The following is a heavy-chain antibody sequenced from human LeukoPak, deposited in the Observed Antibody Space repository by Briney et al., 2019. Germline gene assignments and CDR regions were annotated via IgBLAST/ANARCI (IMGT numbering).Heavy chain of an antibody. V-gene: IGHV1-46*01. J-gene: IGHJ3*02. Sequence: ASVKVSCKASGYTFTSYYMHWVRQAPGQGLEWMGIINPSGGSTSYAQKFQGRVTMTRDTSTSTVYMELSSLRSEDTAVYYCASIVVVPAAREDAFDIWGQGTMVTASS. CDR1: GYTFTSYY. D-gene: IGHD2-2*01. CDR3: ASIVVVPAAREDAFDI. CDR2: INPSGGST.